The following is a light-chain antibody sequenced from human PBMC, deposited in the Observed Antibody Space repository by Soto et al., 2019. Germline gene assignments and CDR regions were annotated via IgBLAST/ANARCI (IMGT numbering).Light chain of an antibody. CDR2: DTN. Sequence: QAVVTQEPSLSVSPEGTVTLTCGSSAGAVTSVHYSYWFQQKPGQAPRSLIYDTNNKYSWTPARFSGSLLGGKAALTLSGAQPEDEADYYCLVSDSGVRVFGGGTKLTVL. V-gene: IGLV7-46*01. J-gene: IGLJ3*02. CDR3: LVSDSGVRV. CDR1: AGAVTSVHY.